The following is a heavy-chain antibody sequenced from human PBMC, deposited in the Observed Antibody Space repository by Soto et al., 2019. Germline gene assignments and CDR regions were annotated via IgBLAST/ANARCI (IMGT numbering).Heavy chain of an antibody. CDR1: GYTFTSYY. CDR3: ARVAVGSWSYYLWGAR. J-gene: IGHJ4*02. V-gene: IGHV1-46*03. CDR2: INPSGGST. Sequence: QVQLVQSGAEVKKPGASVKVSCKASGYTFTSYYMHWVRQAPGQGLEWMGIINPSGGSTSYAQKSQGRATMTRDTSTSTVYMELSSLRSEDTAVDYWARVAVGSWSYYLWGARWGQGPLVTVSS. D-gene: IGHD3-10*01.